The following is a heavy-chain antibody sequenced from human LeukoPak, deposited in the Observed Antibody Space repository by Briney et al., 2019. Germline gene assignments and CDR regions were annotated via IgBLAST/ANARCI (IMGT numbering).Heavy chain of an antibody. V-gene: IGHV3-33*01. CDR3: ASSYYDILTGPTELNY. CDR1: GFSFSNYV. D-gene: IGHD3-9*01. CDR2: KWYDGTNK. J-gene: IGHJ4*01. Sequence: GGSLRLSCAASGFSFSNYVMHWVRQAPGKGLECVALKWYDGTNKYYADSVKGRLTVSRDNSKNTLFLQMNRLRVEDTAVYYCASSYYDILTGPTELNYWGQGTLVTVSS.